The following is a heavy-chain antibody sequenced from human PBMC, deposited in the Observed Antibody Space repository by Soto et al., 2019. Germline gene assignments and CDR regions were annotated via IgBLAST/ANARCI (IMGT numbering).Heavy chain of an antibody. CDR1: GYAFTDYY. D-gene: IGHD2-15*01. J-gene: IGHJ6*02. Sequence: QVQLVQSGAEVKKPGASVKVSCKASGYAFTDYYMHWVRQAPGQGLEWMGWINSKSGGTNLAQRFQGRVTMTRDTSNNTTHLEVSKLRTDETAKFYRARSEKDMAAPIYGIGVWGPGDPVTVSS. CDR2: INSKSGGT. V-gene: IGHV1-2*02. CDR3: ARSEKDMAAPIYGIGV.